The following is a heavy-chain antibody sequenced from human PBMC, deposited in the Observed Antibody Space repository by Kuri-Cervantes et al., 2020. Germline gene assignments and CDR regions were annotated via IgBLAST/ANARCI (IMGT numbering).Heavy chain of an antibody. Sequence: GGSLRLSCAASGFTFSSYGMHWVRQAPGKGLEWVAVISYDGSNKYYADSVKGRFTISRDNAKNSLYLQMNSLRAEDTAVYYCARDQGCSGGSCYSKYYYYYYGMDVWGQGTTVTVSS. CDR3: ARDQGCSGGSCYSKYYYYYYGMDV. D-gene: IGHD2-15*01. V-gene: IGHV3-30*03. CDR1: GFTFSSYG. J-gene: IGHJ6*02. CDR2: ISYDGSNK.